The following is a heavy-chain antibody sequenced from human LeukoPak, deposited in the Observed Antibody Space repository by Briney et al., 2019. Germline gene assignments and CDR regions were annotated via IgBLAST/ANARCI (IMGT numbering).Heavy chain of an antibody. D-gene: IGHD6-13*01. CDR3: ASRRVAAYGTADHWYFDL. Sequence: PSQTLSLTCTVSGGSISSGGYYWSWIRQHPGKGLEWIGYIYYSGSTYYNPSLKSRVTISVDTSKNQFSLKLSSVTAADTAGYYCASRRVAAYGTADHWYFDLWGRGTLVTVSS. V-gene: IGHV4-31*03. CDR2: IYYSGST. J-gene: IGHJ2*01. CDR1: GGSISSGGYY.